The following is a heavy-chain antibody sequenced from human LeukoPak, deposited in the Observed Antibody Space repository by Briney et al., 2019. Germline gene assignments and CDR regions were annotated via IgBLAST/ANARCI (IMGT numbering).Heavy chain of an antibody. CDR3: ARAYYSDITDYPYIGY. V-gene: IGHV3-33*01. CDR2: IRYDVNNK. Sequence: QRGGSVRLSCAASGFTFSTYGMHWVRQAPGKGLEWVAVIRYDVNNKFYVDSVRGRFTISRDNSKNTLYLQMNSLRAEDTAVYYCARAYYSDITDYPYIGYWGQGVLLTVPS. D-gene: IGHD3-22*01. J-gene: IGHJ4*02. CDR1: GFTFSTYG.